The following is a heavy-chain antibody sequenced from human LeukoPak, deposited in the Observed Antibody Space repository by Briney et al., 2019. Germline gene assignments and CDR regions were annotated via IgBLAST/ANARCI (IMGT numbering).Heavy chain of an antibody. J-gene: IGHJ4*02. CDR2: IYHSGST. CDR3: ARQGDSGWYYFDY. V-gene: IGHV4-4*02. D-gene: IGHD6-19*01. CDR1: GGPISSSNW. Sequence: SETLSLTCAVSGGPISSSNWWSWVRQPPGKGLEWIGEIYHSGSTNYNPSLKSRVTISVDKSKNQFSLKLTSVTAADTAAYYCARQGDSGWYYFDYWGQGTLVTVSS.